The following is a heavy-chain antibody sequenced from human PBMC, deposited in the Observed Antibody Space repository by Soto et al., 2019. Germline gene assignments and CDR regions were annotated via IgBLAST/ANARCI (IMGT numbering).Heavy chain of an antibody. CDR3: ASSGYYYDSSGYPAGY. Sequence: QVQLVQSGAEVKKPGSSVKVSCKASGGTFSSYAISWVRQAPGQGLERMGGIIPIFGTANYAQKFQGRVTITADESTSTAYMELSSLRSEDTAVYYCASSGYYYDSSGYPAGYWGQGTLVTVSS. J-gene: IGHJ4*02. CDR2: IIPIFGTA. D-gene: IGHD3-22*01. CDR1: GGTFSSYA. V-gene: IGHV1-69*01.